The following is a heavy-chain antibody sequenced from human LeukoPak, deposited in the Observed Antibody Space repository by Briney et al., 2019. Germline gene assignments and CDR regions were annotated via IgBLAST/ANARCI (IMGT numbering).Heavy chain of an antibody. CDR2: INPNSGGT. CDR3: ARVPLVYSGSYYDFDY. Sequence: GASVKVSCKASGYTFTGYYMHWVRQAPGQGLEWMGWINPNSGGTNYAQKFQGRVTMTRDTSISTAYMELSRLRSDDTAVYYCARVPLVYSGSYYDFDYWGQGTLVTVSS. CDR1: GYTFTGYY. J-gene: IGHJ4*02. V-gene: IGHV1-2*02. D-gene: IGHD1-26*01.